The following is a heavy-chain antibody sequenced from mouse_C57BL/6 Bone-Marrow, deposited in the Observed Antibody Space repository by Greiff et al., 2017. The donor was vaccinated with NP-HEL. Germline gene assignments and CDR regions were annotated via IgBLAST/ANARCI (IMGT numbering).Heavy chain of an antibody. V-gene: IGHV5-17*01. Sequence: EVQGVESGGGLVKPGGSLKLSCAASGFTFSDYGMHWVRQAPEKGLEWVAYISSGSSTIYYADTVKGRFTISRDNAKNTLFLQMTSLRSEDTAMYYCARRGFNDERVGYAMDYWGQGTSVTVSS. CDR2: ISSGSSTI. CDR1: GFTFSDYG. CDR3: ARRGFNDERVGYAMDY. J-gene: IGHJ4*01. D-gene: IGHD2-12*01.